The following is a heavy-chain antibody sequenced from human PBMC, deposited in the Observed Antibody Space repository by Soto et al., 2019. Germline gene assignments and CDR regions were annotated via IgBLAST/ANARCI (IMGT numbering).Heavy chain of an antibody. J-gene: IGHJ5*02. CDR2: ISSSSSYI. CDR1: GFTFSSYS. V-gene: IGHV3-21*01. D-gene: IGHD5-12*01. Sequence: GGSLRLSCAASGFTFSSYSMNWVRQAPGKGLEWVSSISSSSSYIYYADSVKGRFTISRDNAKNSLYLQMNSLRAEDTAVYYCARDAFGVVATILPWFDPWGQGTLVTVSS. CDR3: ARDAFGVVATILPWFDP.